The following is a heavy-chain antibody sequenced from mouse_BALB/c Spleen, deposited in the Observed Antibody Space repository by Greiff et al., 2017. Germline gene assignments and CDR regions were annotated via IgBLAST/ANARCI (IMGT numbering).Heavy chain of an antibody. CDR2: IDPANGNT. J-gene: IGHJ3*01. V-gene: IGHV14-3*02. D-gene: IGHD4-1*01. CDR3: APGTGFAY. Sequence: VQLKQSGAELVKPGASVTLSCTASGFNIKDTYMHWVKQRPEQGLEWIGGIDPANGNTKYAPKFQGKATITANTYSNTAYLQLSSLTSEDTAVYCCAPGTGFAYWGQGTLVTVSA. CDR1: GFNIKDTY.